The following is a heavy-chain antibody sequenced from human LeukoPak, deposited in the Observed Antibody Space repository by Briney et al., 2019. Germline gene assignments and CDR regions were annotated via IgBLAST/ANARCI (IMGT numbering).Heavy chain of an antibody. J-gene: IGHJ4*02. CDR3: ARDHRYAFDN. D-gene: IGHD5-12*01. CDR1: GSTFSDYS. V-gene: IGHV3-48*04. CDR2: VGISSGNT. Sequence: GGSLRLSCAASGSTFSDYSMNWVRQAPGKGLEWISYVGISSGNTKYADSVEGRFTISGDSAKNSVFLQMNYLRVEDTAVYYCARDHRYAFDNWGQGTLVTVSS.